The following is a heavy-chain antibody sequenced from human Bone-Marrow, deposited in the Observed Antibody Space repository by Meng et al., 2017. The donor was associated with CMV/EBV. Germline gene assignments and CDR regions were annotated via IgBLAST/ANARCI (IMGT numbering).Heavy chain of an antibody. D-gene: IGHD6-13*01. CDR1: GYTFTGYY. CDR2: INPNSGGT. Sequence: ASVKVSCKASGYTFTGYYMHWVRQAPGQGLEWMGWINPNSGGTNYAQKFQGSVTMTRDTSSSTAYMELSRLRSDDAAEYYCARDMVPYYYYGMDVWGQGTTVTVSS. CDR3: ARDMVPYYYYGMDV. V-gene: IGHV1-2*02. J-gene: IGHJ6*02.